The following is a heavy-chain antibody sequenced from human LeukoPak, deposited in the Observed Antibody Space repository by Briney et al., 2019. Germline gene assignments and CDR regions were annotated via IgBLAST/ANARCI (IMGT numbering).Heavy chain of an antibody. Sequence: ASVKVSYKASGYTFTSYDINWVRQATGQGLEWMGWMNPNSGNTGYAQKFQGRVTMTRNTSISTAYMELSSLRSEDTAVYYCARGGYSGYDSDNWYFDLWGRGTLVTVSS. D-gene: IGHD5-12*01. CDR2: MNPNSGNT. V-gene: IGHV1-8*01. J-gene: IGHJ2*01. CDR3: ARGGYSGYDSDNWYFDL. CDR1: GYTFTSYD.